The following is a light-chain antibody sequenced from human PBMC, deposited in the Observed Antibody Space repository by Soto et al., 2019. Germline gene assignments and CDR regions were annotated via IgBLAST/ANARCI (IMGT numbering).Light chain of an antibody. V-gene: IGKV1-39*01. Sequence: DIQMTHSPPSLSASVGDRVTITCRASQSIRSYLNWYQQKPGKAPKLLIYAASSLQSGVPSRFSGSGSGTDFTLTISSLQPEDFATYYCQQSYSTPHTFGGGTKVEIK. CDR1: QSIRSY. J-gene: IGKJ4*01. CDR2: AAS. CDR3: QQSYSTPHT.